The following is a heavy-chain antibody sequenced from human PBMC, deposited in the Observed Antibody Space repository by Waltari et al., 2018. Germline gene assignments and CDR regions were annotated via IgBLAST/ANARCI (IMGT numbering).Heavy chain of an antibody. J-gene: IGHJ1*01. V-gene: IGHV4-34*12. CDR1: GGSLSGYY. Sequence: QVQLQQWGAGLLKPSETLSPTCAVYGGSLSGYYWSWIRQPPGKGLEWIGEIIHSGSTNNNPSLKRRVTISVDTSKNQCALKLRSVTAADTAVYYCARNSLGGPFFHHWGQGTLVTVSS. D-gene: IGHD2-15*01. CDR3: ARNSLGGPFFHH. CDR2: IIHSGST.